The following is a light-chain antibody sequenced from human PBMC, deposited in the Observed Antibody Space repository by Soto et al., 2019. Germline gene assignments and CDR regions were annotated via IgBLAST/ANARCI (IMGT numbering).Light chain of an antibody. J-gene: IGKJ3*01. V-gene: IGKV1-5*01. Sequence: DIQMTQSPSTLSASVGDKVTITCLASQSISTWLAWYQQKPGKAPKLLIYTASTLQSGVPSRFSGSGSGTEFTLTISSLQPEDFATYYCLQYNNYPLTFGPGTKVDIK. CDR1: QSISTW. CDR2: TAS. CDR3: LQYNNYPLT.